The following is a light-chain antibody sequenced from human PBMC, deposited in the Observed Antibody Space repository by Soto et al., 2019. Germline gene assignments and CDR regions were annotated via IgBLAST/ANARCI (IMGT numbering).Light chain of an antibody. CDR1: RSSITY. V-gene: IGKV3D-20*01. CDR3: QQYGSSAT. CDR2: EAL. Sequence: DTMFTQSPATMSLSPGKRATLTCRASRSSITYLASYHQRPGPATSLLLYEALSSANGIPAGFSGSGSGTDFTLTISSLEPEGFAVYYCQQYGSSATLGQGRKVDI. J-gene: IGKJ1*01.